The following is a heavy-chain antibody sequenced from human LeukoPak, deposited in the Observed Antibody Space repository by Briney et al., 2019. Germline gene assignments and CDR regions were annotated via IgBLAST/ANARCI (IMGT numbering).Heavy chain of an antibody. CDR2: IYSGGPT. V-gene: IGHV3-53*01. D-gene: IGHD5-18*01. J-gene: IGHJ5*02. CDR3: ARGRGYSHSNWVDP. CDR1: GFTVSSSY. Sequence: GGSLRLSCAASGFTVSSSYMIWVRQAPGKGLEWVFVIYSGGPTYYADSVKGRFTISRDNSKNPLYLQMNSLRAEDTAVYYCARGRGYSHSNWVDPWGQGTMVSVSA.